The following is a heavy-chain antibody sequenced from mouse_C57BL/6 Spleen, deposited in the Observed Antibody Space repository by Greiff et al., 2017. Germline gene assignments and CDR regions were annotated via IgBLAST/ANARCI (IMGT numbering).Heavy chain of an antibody. J-gene: IGHJ3*01. Sequence: QVQLQQSGAELVKPGASVKMSCKASGYTFTTYPIEWMKQNHGKSLEWIGNFHPYNDDTKYNEKFKGKATLTVEKSSSTVYFELSQLASDDSAVYYCARRGGYEGWFAYWGQGTLVTVSA. CDR1: GYTFTTYP. V-gene: IGHV1-47*01. CDR3: ARRGGYEGWFAY. D-gene: IGHD2-2*01. CDR2: FHPYNDDT.